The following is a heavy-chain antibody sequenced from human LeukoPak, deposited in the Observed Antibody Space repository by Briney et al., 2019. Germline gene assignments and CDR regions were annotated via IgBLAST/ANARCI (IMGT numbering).Heavy chain of an antibody. CDR1: GFTFSSYA. V-gene: IGHV3-23*01. D-gene: IGHD3-22*01. CDR3: AKGRYYDTSGYSG. J-gene: IGHJ4*02. Sequence: PGGSLRLSCAASGFTFSSYAISCVRQAPGKGLEWVSAISGSGGSTFYGDSVKGRFTISRDNSENTLYLQMNSLRVEDTAVYYCAKGRYYDTSGYSGWGQGTLVTVSS. CDR2: ISGSGGST.